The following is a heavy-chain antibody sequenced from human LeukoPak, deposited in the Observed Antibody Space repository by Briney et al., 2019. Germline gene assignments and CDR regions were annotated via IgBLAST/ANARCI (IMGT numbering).Heavy chain of an antibody. CDR1: GYSFTCYY. CDR3: ARDWGYTSSWYSD. J-gene: IGHJ4*02. Sequence: ASVKVSCKASGYSFTCYYMHWVRQAPGQGLEWMGWINPNSGGTNFAQKFQGRVTMTRDTSISTGYMELSRLRSDDTAVYYCARDWGYTSSWYSDWGQGTLVTVSS. D-gene: IGHD6-13*01. CDR2: INPNSGGT. V-gene: IGHV1-2*02.